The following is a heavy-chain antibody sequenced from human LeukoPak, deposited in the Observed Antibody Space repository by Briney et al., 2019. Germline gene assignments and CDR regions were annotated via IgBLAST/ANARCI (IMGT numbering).Heavy chain of an antibody. CDR2: IYYSGST. CDR1: GGSISSSSYY. CDR3: ARDRGRGTGTSRDY. V-gene: IGHV4-39*07. Sequence: SETLSLTCTVSGGSISSSSYYWGWIRQPPGKGLEWIGSIYYSGSTYYNPSLKSRVTISVDTSKNQFSLKLSSVTAADTAVYYCARDRGRGTGTSRDYWGQGTLVTVSS. J-gene: IGHJ4*02. D-gene: IGHD1-1*01.